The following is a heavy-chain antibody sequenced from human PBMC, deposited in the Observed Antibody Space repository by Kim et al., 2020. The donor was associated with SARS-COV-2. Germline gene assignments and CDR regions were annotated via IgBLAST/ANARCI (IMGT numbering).Heavy chain of an antibody. J-gene: IGHJ3*02. Sequence: SVKVSCKASGGTFSSYAISWVRQAPGQGLEWMGGIIPIFGTANYAQKFQGRVTITADESTSTAYMELSSLRSEDTAVYYCANFRGSYRYEAFDIWGQGTMVTVSS. D-gene: IGHD3-16*02. CDR3: ANFRGSYRYEAFDI. V-gene: IGHV1-69*13. CDR1: GGTFSSYA. CDR2: IIPIFGTA.